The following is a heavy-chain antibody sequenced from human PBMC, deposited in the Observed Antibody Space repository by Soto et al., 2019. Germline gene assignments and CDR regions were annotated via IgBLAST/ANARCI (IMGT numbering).Heavy chain of an antibody. CDR3: VRDSTIGSTYSGYDGIDS. D-gene: IGHD5-12*01. Sequence: QVQVVQSGAEVQKPGSSVKVSCKASGGTFSNDIITWVRQAPGQGLEWMGRIIPLLDIANYAQKFQGRVTITADKSTSTAYTELNSLRSEDTAVYYCVRDSTIGSTYSGYDGIDSWGQGTLVTVSS. V-gene: IGHV1-69*08. CDR2: IIPLLDIA. CDR1: GGTFSNDI. J-gene: IGHJ4*02.